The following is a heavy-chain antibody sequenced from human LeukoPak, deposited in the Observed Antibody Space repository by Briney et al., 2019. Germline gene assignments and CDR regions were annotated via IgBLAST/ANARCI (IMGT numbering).Heavy chain of an antibody. V-gene: IGHV3-30*02. J-gene: IGHJ4*02. CDR1: GFTFSSYG. D-gene: IGHD3-9*01. CDR3: AKERYFDWLSRLDDHFDY. CDR2: IRYDGSNK. Sequence: PGGSLRLSCAASGFTFSSYGMHWVRQAPGKGLEWVAFIRYDGSNKYYADSVRGRFTISRDNSKNTLYLQMNSLRAEDTAVYYCAKERYFDWLSRLDDHFDYWGQGTLVTVSS.